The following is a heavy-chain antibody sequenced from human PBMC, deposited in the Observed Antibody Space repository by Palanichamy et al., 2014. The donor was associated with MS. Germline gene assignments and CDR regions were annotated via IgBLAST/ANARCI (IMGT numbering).Heavy chain of an antibody. V-gene: IGHV3-33*01. CDR2: IWYDGSNK. CDR3: AREQWLIYFDY. Sequence: QVQLVESGGGVVQPGRSLRLSCAASGFTFSSYGMHWVRQAPGKGLEWVAVIWYDGSNKYHADSVKGRFTISRDNSKNTLYLQMNSLRAEDTAVYYCAREQWLIYFDYWGQGTLVTVSS. J-gene: IGHJ4*02. D-gene: IGHD6-19*01. CDR1: GFTFSSYG.